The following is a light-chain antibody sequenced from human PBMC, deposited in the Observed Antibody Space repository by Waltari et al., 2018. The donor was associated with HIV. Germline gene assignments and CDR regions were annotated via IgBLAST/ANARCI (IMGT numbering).Light chain of an antibody. CDR1: SLRSYY. V-gene: IGLV3-19*01. J-gene: IGLJ2*01. CDR2: GKN. Sequence: SSELTQDPAVSVALGQTVRITFQGDSLRSYYASWYQQTPGQAPVLVIYGKNNRPSGIPDRFSGSYSGNTASLTITGAQAEDEADYYCNSRDSSGNHLVFGGGTKLTVL. CDR3: NSRDSSGNHLV.